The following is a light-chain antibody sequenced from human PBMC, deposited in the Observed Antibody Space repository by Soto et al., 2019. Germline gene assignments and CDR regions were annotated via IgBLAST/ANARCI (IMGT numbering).Light chain of an antibody. Sequence: DIQMTQSPSTLSASVGERVTITCRASQSIDTWLAWYQQKSGKAPKVLIYKASSLKSGVPSRFSGSGSGTEFTLTISSLRPEDFAIFYCHQYMSYPWTFGQGTKVEIK. V-gene: IGKV1-5*03. CDR3: HQYMSYPWT. J-gene: IGKJ1*01. CDR1: QSIDTW. CDR2: KAS.